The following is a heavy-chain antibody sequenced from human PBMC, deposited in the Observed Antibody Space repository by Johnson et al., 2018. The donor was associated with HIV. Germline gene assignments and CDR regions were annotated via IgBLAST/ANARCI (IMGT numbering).Heavy chain of an antibody. V-gene: IGHV3-20*04. CDR1: GFTFDDYG. CDR3: ASDWNPLAVAGAQYAFDI. Sequence: MQLVESGGGVVRPGGSLRLSCAASGFTFDDYGMSWVRQAPGKGLEWVSGINWNGARTGHADSVKGRFTISRDNAKNYLYLQLNSLRAEDTALYYCASDWNPLAVAGAQYAFDIWGQGTMVTVSS. J-gene: IGHJ3*02. D-gene: IGHD6-19*01. CDR2: INWNGART.